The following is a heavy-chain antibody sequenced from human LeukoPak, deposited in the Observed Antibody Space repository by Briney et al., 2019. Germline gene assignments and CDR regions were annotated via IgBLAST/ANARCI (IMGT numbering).Heavy chain of an antibody. CDR1: GFTFSSYG. Sequence: GRSLRLSCAASGFTFSSYGMHWVRKAPGKGLEWVAVIWYDGSNKYYADSVKGRFTISRDNSKNTLYLQMNSLRAEDTAVYYCAREYCSSTSCYPWDWGQGTLVTVSS. CDR3: AREYCSSTSCYPWD. V-gene: IGHV3-33*01. D-gene: IGHD2-2*01. J-gene: IGHJ4*02. CDR2: IWYDGSNK.